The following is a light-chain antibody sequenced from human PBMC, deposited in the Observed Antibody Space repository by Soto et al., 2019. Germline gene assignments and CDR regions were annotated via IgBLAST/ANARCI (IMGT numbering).Light chain of an antibody. J-gene: IGKJ5*01. CDR3: QQRSNWPIT. CDR1: QSVSSY. V-gene: IGKV3-11*01. Sequence: EIVLTQSPATLSLSPGARATLSCRASQSVSSYLAWYQQKPGQAPRLLIYDASNRATGIPARFSGSGSGTDFTLTISSLEPEDVAVYDCQQRSNWPITFGQGTRLEIK. CDR2: DAS.